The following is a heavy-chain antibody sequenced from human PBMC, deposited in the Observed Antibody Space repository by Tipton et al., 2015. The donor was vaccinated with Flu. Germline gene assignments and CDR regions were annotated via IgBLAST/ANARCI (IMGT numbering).Heavy chain of an antibody. CDR1: GGSISSGSYY. J-gene: IGHJ5*02. CDR2: IYTSGST. Sequence: TLSLTCTVSGGSISSGSYYWSWIRQPAGKGLEWIGRIYTSGSTNYNPPLKSRVTISVDTSKNQFSLKLSPVTAADTAEYYCARHTNKANWFDPWGQGTLVTVSS. V-gene: IGHV4-61*02. D-gene: IGHD2/OR15-2a*01. CDR3: ARHTNKANWFDP.